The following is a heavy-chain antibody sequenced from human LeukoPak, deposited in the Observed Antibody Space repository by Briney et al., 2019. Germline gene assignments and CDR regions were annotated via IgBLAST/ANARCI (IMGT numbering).Heavy chain of an antibody. D-gene: IGHD3-9*01. J-gene: IGHJ4*02. CDR2: IKQDGSEK. V-gene: IGHV3-7*03. CDR1: GFTFSSYA. Sequence: GGSLRLSCAASGFTFSSYAMSWVRQAPGKGLEWVANIKQDGSEKYYVDSVKGRFTISRDNAKNSLYLQMNSLRAEDTAVYYCARDGNYDILTGYYIPPSFDYWGQGTLVTVSS. CDR3: ARDGNYDILTGYYIPPSFDY.